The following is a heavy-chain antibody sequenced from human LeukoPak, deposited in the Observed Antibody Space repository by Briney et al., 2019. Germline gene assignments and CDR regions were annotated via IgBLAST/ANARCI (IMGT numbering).Heavy chain of an antibody. CDR3: ARGDTSLQRNDALDI. CDR1: GFTFSTYA. J-gene: IGHJ3*02. Sequence: GGSLRLSCAASGFTFSTYAMNWVRQAPGKGLEWVSSISLTGTHIYYAASVRGRFTISRDNAKNSLNLQMNSLRAEDTALYHCARGDTSLQRNDALDIWGQGTMVSVSS. V-gene: IGHV3-21*01. D-gene: IGHD2/OR15-2a*01. CDR2: ISLTGTHI.